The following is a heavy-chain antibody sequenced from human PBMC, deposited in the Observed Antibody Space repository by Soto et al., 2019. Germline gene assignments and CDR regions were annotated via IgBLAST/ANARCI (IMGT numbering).Heavy chain of an antibody. J-gene: IGHJ6*01. CDR1: GGSVSSGSYY. CDR3: ARLQIIAVAGRVYYYGIDV. CDR2: IYYSGST. V-gene: IGHV4-61*01. D-gene: IGHD6-19*01. Sequence: SETLSLTCTVSGGSVSSGSYYWSWIRQPPGKGLEWIGYIYYSGSTNYNPSLKSRVTISVDTSKNQFSLKLSSVTAADTAVYYCARLQIIAVAGRVYYYGIDVWGQGTTVTVSS.